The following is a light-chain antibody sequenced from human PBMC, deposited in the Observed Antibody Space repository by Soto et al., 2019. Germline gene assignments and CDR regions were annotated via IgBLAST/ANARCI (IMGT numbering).Light chain of an antibody. CDR1: QSVSSY. CDR2: YAS. Sequence: EVVLTQSPATLSLSPGERATLSCRASQSVSSYVAWYQQKPGQAPRLLIYYASNRATGIPARFSGSGSGTDFTLTISSLEPEDFAVYYCQQRGNLLTFGGGTKVDIK. J-gene: IGKJ4*01. CDR3: QQRGNLLT. V-gene: IGKV3-11*01.